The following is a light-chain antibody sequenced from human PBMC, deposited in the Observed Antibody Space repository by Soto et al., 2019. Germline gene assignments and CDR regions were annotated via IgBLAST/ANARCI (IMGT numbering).Light chain of an antibody. J-gene: IGLJ1*01. CDR1: SSDVGNYNR. V-gene: IGLV2-18*02. CDR3: SSHTTSSTYV. CDR2: DVS. Sequence: QSVLTRAPSGSGSHLQSGRITCTGTSSDVGNYNRVSWYQQPPGTAPRLMIYDVSNRPSGVPDRFSGSKSGNTASLTISGLQADDEAEYYCSSHTTSSTYVFGTGTKVTVL.